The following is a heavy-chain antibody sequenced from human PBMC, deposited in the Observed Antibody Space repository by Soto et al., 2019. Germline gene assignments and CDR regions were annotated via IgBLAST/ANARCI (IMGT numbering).Heavy chain of an antibody. D-gene: IGHD6-6*01. V-gene: IGHV4-34*01. CDR2: ISPSGTT. Sequence: PSETLSLTCSLYSGSLSGYYWSWIRQPPGKGLEWIGEISPSGTTNNSPSLKSRVSISVDTSKNQFSLNLTSLTAADTAVYYCARAPKVSGSAQTRPDFWGQGSLVTVS. CDR1: SGSLSGYY. CDR3: ARAPKVSGSAQTRPDF. J-gene: IGHJ4*02.